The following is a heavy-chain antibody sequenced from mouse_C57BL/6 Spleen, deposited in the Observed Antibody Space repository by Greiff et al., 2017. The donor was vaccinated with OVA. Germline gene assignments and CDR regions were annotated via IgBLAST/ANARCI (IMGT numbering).Heavy chain of an antibody. Sequence: VQLQQPGAELVKPGASVKLSCKASGYTFTSYWMHWVKQRPGQGLEWIGMIHPNSGSTNYNEKFKSKATLTVDKSSSTAYMQLSSLTSEDSAVYYCAKRNWDPFAYWGQGTLVTVSA. J-gene: IGHJ3*01. V-gene: IGHV1-64*01. CDR3: AKRNWDPFAY. CDR2: IHPNSGST. CDR1: GYTFTSYW. D-gene: IGHD4-1*01.